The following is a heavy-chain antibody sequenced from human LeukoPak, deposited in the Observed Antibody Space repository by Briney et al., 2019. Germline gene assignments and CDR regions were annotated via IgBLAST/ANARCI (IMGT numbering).Heavy chain of an antibody. V-gene: IGHV4-34*01. J-gene: IGHJ3*02. CDR1: GGSFSGYY. Sequence: SETLSLTCAVYGGSFSGYYWSWIRQPPGKGLEWIGEINHSGSTNYNPSLKSRVTISVDTSKNQFSLKLSSVTAADTAVYYCARGRDKHSSGWPDAFDIWGQGTMVTVSS. D-gene: IGHD6-19*01. CDR2: INHSGST. CDR3: ARGRDKHSSGWPDAFDI.